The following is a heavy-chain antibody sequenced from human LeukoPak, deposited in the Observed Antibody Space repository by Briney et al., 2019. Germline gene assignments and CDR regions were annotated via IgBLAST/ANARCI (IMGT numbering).Heavy chain of an antibody. CDR3: ARRRFVRGPDVVNPFDY. V-gene: IGHV4-59*08. D-gene: IGHD2-8*01. CDR1: GGSISSYY. Sequence: SETLSLTCTVSGGSISSYYWSWIRQPPGKGLKWIGNIYYSGYTTYSPSLRSRVTISVDTSKNQSSLKLSSVTAADTAVYYCARRRFVRGPDVVNPFDYWGQGTLVTVSS. J-gene: IGHJ4*02. CDR2: IYYSGYT.